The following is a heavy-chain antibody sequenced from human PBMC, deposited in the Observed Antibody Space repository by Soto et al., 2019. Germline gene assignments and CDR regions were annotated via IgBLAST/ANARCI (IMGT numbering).Heavy chain of an antibody. CDR2: INPSGGST. Sequence: VASVKVSCKASGYTFTSYYMHWVRQAPGQGLEWMGIINPSGGSTSYAQKFQGRVTMTRDTSTSTVYMELSSLRSEDTAVYYCARENIVLVPAAYLHYYYGMDVWGQGTTVTVSS. CDR3: ARENIVLVPAAYLHYYYGMDV. V-gene: IGHV1-46*01. D-gene: IGHD2-2*01. CDR1: GYTFTSYY. J-gene: IGHJ6*02.